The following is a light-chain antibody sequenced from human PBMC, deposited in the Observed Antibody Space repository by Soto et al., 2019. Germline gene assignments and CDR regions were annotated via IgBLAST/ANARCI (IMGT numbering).Light chain of an antibody. CDR2: AAY. Sequence: DIQMTQSPYSLSAFVGDRVTITCRASQSIASYLNWYQQKPGKAHKFLIYAAYTLQSGVQSRFSGSGSGTDFTLTIRSLQPEDFATYFCQQSYSTPITFGQGTRLEIK. V-gene: IGKV1-39*01. CDR3: QQSYSTPIT. CDR1: QSIASY. J-gene: IGKJ5*01.